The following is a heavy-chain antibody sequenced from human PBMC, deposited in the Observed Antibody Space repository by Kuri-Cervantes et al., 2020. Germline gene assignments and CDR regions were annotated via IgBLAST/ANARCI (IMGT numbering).Heavy chain of an antibody. CDR2: IYYSGST. Sequence: SETLSLTCTVSGGSVGSGSYYWSWIRQPPGKGLEWIGYIYYSGSTNYNPSLKSRVTISIDTSKNQFSLKLSSVTAADTAVYYCARVYDSSGYLGQFDYWGQGTLVTVSS. D-gene: IGHD3-22*01. CDR3: ARVYDSSGYLGQFDY. CDR1: GGSVGSGSYY. J-gene: IGHJ4*02. V-gene: IGHV4-61*01.